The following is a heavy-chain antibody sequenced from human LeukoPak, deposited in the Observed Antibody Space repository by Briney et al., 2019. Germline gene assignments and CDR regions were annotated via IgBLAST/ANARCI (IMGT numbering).Heavy chain of an antibody. CDR3: ARGSGWYWFDY. Sequence: SETLSLTCTVSGGSISSYYWSWIRQPPGKGLEWIGYLHYSGNTNYNPSLKSRVTISIDTSKNQFSLKLSSVTAADTAVYYCARGSGWYWFDYWGQGTLVTVSS. J-gene: IGHJ4*02. CDR2: LHYSGNT. D-gene: IGHD6-19*01. CDR1: GGSISSYY. V-gene: IGHV4-59*01.